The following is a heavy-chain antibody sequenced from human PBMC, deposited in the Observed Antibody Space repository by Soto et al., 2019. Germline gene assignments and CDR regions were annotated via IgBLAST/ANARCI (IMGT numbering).Heavy chain of an antibody. CDR1: GFTFSSYG. J-gene: IGHJ4*02. Sequence: ESVGGLVQPGGSLRLSCAASGFTFSSYGMTWVRQAPGKGLEWVSTISGSDGGTYFADSVKGRFTISRDNSRNTLYLQMNSLGAEDTAVYYCAIVNTALDYWGQGTLVTVSS. V-gene: IGHV3-23*01. CDR2: ISGSDGGT. D-gene: IGHD5-18*01. CDR3: AIVNTALDY.